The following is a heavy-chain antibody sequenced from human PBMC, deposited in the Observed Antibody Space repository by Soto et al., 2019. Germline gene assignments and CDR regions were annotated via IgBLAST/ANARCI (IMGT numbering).Heavy chain of an antibody. D-gene: IGHD6-19*01. V-gene: IGHV1-46*03. J-gene: IGHJ4*02. Sequence: GASVKVSCKASGYTFSSHYMHWVRQVPGQGLEWMGVIDPSGGTTNYAQKFQGRVTMTRDTSTSTVYMELSSLRSEDTAVYSCSRGLQWLEHPPFDYWGQGTLVTVSS. CDR2: IDPSGGTT. CDR1: GYTFSSHY. CDR3: SRGLQWLEHPPFDY.